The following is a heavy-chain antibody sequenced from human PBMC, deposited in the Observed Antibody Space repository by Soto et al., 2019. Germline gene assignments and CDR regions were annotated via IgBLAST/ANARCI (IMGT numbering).Heavy chain of an antibody. Sequence: SVKVSCKASGGTFSDSVTSWVRQAPGQGLEWMGGIVPIFGKANLAEKFQDRVTITADESTSTAYMKLSSLRSEDTAVYYCARGRDGSNYYFDYWGQGTLVTVSS. CDR3: ARGRDGSNYYFDY. CDR1: GGTFSDSV. CDR2: IVPIFGKA. J-gene: IGHJ4*02. D-gene: IGHD3-10*01. V-gene: IGHV1-69*13.